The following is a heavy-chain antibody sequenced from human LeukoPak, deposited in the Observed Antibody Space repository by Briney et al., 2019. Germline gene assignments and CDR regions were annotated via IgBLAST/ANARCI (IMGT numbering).Heavy chain of an antibody. Sequence: GGSLRLSCAASGFTFDDYAMHWVRHAPGKGLEWVSLISGDGGSTYYADSVKGRFTISRDNSKNSLYLQMNSLRTEDTALYYCAKDKYGSSSFDYWGQGTLVTVSS. CDR1: GFTFDDYA. CDR2: ISGDGGST. V-gene: IGHV3-43*02. CDR3: AKDKYGSSSFDY. D-gene: IGHD6-6*01. J-gene: IGHJ4*02.